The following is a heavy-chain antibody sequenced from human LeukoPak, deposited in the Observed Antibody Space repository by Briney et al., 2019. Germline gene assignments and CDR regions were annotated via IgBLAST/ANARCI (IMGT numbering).Heavy chain of an antibody. V-gene: IGHV4-39*07. J-gene: IGHJ6*02. D-gene: IGHD6-13*01. CDR2: INHSGST. CDR3: ASTISSSWNVYYYGMDV. Sequence: SETLSLTCTVSGGSISSSSYYWGWIRQPPGKGLEWIGEINHSGSTNYNPSLKSRVTISVDTSKNQFSLKLSSMTAADTAVYYCASTISSSWNVYYYGMDVWGQGTTVTVS. CDR1: GGSISSSSYY.